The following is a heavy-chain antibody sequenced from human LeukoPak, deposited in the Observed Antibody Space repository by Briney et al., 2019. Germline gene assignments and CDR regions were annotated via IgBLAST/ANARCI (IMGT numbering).Heavy chain of an antibody. Sequence: ASVKVSCKASGYTFTGYYMHWVRRAPGQGLEWMGWINPNSGGTNYAQKFQGRVTMTRDTSISTAYMELSRLRSGDTAVYYCARPRTPSSSWSNGIDSDAFDIWGRGTMVTVSS. CDR3: ARPRTPSSSWSNGIDSDAFDI. CDR1: GYTFTGYY. V-gene: IGHV1-2*02. D-gene: IGHD6-13*01. CDR2: INPNSGGT. J-gene: IGHJ3*02.